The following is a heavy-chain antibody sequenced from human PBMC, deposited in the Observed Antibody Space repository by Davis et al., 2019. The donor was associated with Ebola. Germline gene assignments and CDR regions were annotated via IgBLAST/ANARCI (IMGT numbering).Heavy chain of an antibody. CDR2: ISSDGNTK. Sequence: GESLKISCAASGFTFDDYGMSWVRQAPGKGLEWVAWISSDGNTKSYADSVKGRFTISRDNSKSTLYVQMNSLRVEDTAVYYCARDGIGYYPGDYWGRGSLVTVSS. CDR1: GFTFDDYG. D-gene: IGHD1-26*01. CDR3: ARDGIGYYPGDY. J-gene: IGHJ4*02. V-gene: IGHV3-30*03.